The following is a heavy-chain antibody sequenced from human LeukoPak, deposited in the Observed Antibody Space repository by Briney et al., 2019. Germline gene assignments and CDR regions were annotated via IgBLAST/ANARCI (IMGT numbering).Heavy chain of an antibody. CDR2: ISAYNGNT. V-gene: IGHV1-18*01. D-gene: IGHD5-18*01. Sequence: ASVKVSCKASGYTFTSYGISWVRQAPGQGLEWMGRISAYNGNTNYAQKLQGRVTMTTDTSTSTAYMELRSLRSDDTAVYYCARDRAGYSYGTFDYWGQGTLVTVSS. CDR1: GYTFTSYG. J-gene: IGHJ4*02. CDR3: ARDRAGYSYGTFDY.